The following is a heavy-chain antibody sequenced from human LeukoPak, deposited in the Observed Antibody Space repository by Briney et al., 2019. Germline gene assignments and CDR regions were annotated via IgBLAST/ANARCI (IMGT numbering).Heavy chain of an antibody. J-gene: IGHJ4*02. Sequence: TGGSLRLSCAVSGFTVSKDYMSWVRQAPGKGLEWVSVIYGGGDTYYADSVRGRFTISRDNFENTLFLQMDSLRAEDTAVYYCTRLLPSSHHFFDSWGQGTLVTVSS. D-gene: IGHD6-6*01. CDR2: IYGGGDT. CDR1: GFTVSKDY. CDR3: TRLLPSSHHFFDS. V-gene: IGHV3-53*01.